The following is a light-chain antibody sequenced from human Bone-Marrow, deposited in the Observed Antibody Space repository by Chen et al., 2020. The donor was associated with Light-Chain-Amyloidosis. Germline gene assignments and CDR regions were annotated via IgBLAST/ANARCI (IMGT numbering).Light chain of an antibody. V-gene: IGLV2-14*03. CDR3: SSYTRSSTWL. Sequence: QSALTQPASVSGSPGQSITISCTETSSDVGGYNYVSWYQQHPGTAPKLVIFDVSYRPSGISNRFSGSKSGNTASLTISGLQAEDEADYYCSSYTRSSTWLFGGGTRLTVL. J-gene: IGLJ3*02. CDR2: DVS. CDR1: SSDVGGYNY.